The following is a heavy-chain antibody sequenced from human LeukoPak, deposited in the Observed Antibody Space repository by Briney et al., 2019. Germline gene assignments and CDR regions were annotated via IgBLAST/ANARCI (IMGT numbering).Heavy chain of an antibody. CDR3: ARSIVVAGWGYYYYYMDV. D-gene: IGHD6-19*01. CDR1: GGSISNKY. J-gene: IGHJ6*03. Sequence: SETLSLTCTVSGGSISNKYWSWIRQPPGKGLEWIGYIYYSGSTNYNPSLKSRVTILVDTSKNQFSLKLSSVTAADTAVYYCARSIVVAGWGYYYYYMDVWGKGTTVTISS. V-gene: IGHV4-59*12. CDR2: IYYSGST.